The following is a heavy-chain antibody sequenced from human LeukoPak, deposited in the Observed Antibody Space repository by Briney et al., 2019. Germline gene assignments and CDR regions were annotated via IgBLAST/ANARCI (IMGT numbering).Heavy chain of an antibody. CDR3: ARDRRVGAINFDF. CDR1: GFTFSSYE. CDR2: ISSSASTL. J-gene: IGHJ4*02. D-gene: IGHD1-26*01. V-gene: IGHV3-48*03. Sequence: GGSLRLSCAASGFTFSSYEMHWVRQAPGKGLEWVSYISSSASTLYYADSVMGRSTISRDNAKNSLYLQMNSLRSEDTAVYYCARDRRVGAINFDFWGQGTLVTVSS.